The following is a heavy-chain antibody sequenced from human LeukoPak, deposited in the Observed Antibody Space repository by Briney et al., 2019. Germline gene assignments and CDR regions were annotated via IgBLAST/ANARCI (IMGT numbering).Heavy chain of an antibody. D-gene: IGHD6-19*01. J-gene: IGHJ4*02. Sequence: PSGGSLRLSCAASGFTVSSNYMSWVRQAPGKGLEWVSVIYSGGSTYYADSVKGRFTISRDNSKNTLYLQMNSLRAEDTAVYYCASPINPYSSDWSAFAYWGQGTLVTVSS. CDR2: IYSGGST. V-gene: IGHV3-66*01. CDR1: GFTVSSNY. CDR3: ASPINPYSSDWSAFAY.